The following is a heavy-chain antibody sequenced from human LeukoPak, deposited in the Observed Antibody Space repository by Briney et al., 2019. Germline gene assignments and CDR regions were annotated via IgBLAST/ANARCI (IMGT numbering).Heavy chain of an antibody. D-gene: IGHD1-26*01. Sequence: PSETLSLTCTVSGGSIRSSSYYWGWIRQPPGKGLEWIGSIYYSGSTYYNPSLKSRVTISVDTSKNQFSLKLSSVTAADTAVYYCADISGSYNWFDPWGQGTLVTVSS. CDR2: IYYSGST. V-gene: IGHV4-39*01. CDR3: ADISGSYNWFDP. J-gene: IGHJ5*02. CDR1: GGSIRSSSYY.